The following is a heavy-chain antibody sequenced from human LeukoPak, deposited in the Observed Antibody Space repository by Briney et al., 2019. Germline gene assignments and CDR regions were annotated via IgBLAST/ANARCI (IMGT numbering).Heavy chain of an antibody. J-gene: IGHJ4*02. D-gene: IGHD2-15*01. Sequence: SETLSLTCTVSGGSISSGSYYWSWIRQPAGKGLEWIGRIYTSGSTNYNPSLKSRVTISVDTSKNQFSLKLSSVTAADTAVYYCARGCSGGSCTGDVLGFDYWRQGTLVTVSS. V-gene: IGHV4-61*02. CDR3: ARGCSGGSCTGDVLGFDY. CDR2: IYTSGST. CDR1: GGSISSGSYY.